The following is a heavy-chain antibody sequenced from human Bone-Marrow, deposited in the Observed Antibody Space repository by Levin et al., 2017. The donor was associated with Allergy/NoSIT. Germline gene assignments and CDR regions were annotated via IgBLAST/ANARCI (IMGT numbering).Heavy chain of an antibody. D-gene: IGHD3-9*01. CDR3: ARVGILTGDPEANWFDT. CDR2: INPNSGGT. V-gene: IGHV1-2*02. Sequence: PAASVKVSCKASGYTFTGYYMHWVRQAPGQGLEWMGWINPNSGGTNYAQKFQGRVTMTRDTSISTAYMELSRLRSDDTAVYYCARVGILTGDPEANWFDTWGQGTLVTVSS. CDR1: GYTFTGYY. J-gene: IGHJ5*02.